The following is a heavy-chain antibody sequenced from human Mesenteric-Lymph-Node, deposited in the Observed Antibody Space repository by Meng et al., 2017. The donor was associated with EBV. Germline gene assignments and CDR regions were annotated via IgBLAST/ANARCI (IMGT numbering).Heavy chain of an antibody. V-gene: IGHV4-30-2*01. D-gene: IGHD4-17*01. J-gene: IGHJ2*01. CDR3: ARSFNGDWPFFDL. Sequence: HLQDSGAGLLAPSQPLSLTCAVSGDSVSNGDYSWSWIRQPSGKGLEWIGHIYHSGPSYYNPSLRSRVSISLDRAKNEFSLMLNSVTAADTAFYYCARSFNGDWPFFDLWGRGTLVTVSS. CDR2: IYHSGPS. CDR1: GDSVSNGDYS.